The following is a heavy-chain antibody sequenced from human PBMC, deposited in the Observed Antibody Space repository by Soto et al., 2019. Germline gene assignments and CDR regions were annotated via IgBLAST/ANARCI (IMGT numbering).Heavy chain of an antibody. J-gene: IGHJ5*02. D-gene: IGHD5-18*01. V-gene: IGHV4-4*07. CDR1: GGSISSYY. Sequence: LSLTCTVSGGSISSYYWSWIRQPAGKGLEWIGRIYTSGGTNYNPSLKSRVTMSVDTSKNQFSLKLSSVTAADTAVYYCARDERGYSYGPNNWFDPWGQGTLVTVSS. CDR2: IYTSGGT. CDR3: ARDERGYSYGPNNWFDP.